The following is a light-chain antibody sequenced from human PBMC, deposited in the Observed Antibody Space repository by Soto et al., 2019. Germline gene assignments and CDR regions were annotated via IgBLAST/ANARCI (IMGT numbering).Light chain of an antibody. CDR2: DVS. Sequence: QSALTQPASVSGSPGQSITISCTGTSSDVGAYNSVSWYQQHPGKAPKLMNYDVSNRPSGVSNRFSGSKSGNTASLTISGLQAEDEADYYCTSYTSSSTHDYVFGTGTKVTVL. J-gene: IGLJ1*01. CDR3: TSYTSSSTHDYV. CDR1: SSDVGAYNS. V-gene: IGLV2-14*01.